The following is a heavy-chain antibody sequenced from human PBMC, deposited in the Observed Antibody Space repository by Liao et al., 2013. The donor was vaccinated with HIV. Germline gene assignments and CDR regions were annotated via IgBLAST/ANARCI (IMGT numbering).Heavy chain of an antibody. Sequence: QVQLQESGPGLVKPSETLSLTCAVSGDSLSHYYWSWIRQPAGKGLEWIGYIYFTESTYYNPSLKSRLSISIDTSKNQFSLRLSSVTAADTAVYYCARVMGPSAPTLLLMEGSLIDIWG. D-gene: IGHD3-22*01. CDR2: IYFTEST. CDR3: ARVMGPSAPTLLLMEGSLIDI. J-gene: IGHJ3*02. CDR1: GDSLSHYY. V-gene: IGHV4-59*06.